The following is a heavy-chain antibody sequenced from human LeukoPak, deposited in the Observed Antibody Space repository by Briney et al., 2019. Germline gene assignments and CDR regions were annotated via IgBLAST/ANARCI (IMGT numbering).Heavy chain of an antibody. D-gene: IGHD3-16*01. CDR3: ATFYCYNLMGESFDT. CDR1: GGSIKAYY. J-gene: IGHJ3*02. CDR2: IYYTGTT. V-gene: IGHV4-59*01. Sequence: PSETLSLTCTVSGGSIKAYYWSWIRRPPGKGLEWIGSIYYTGTTTYNPSLNTGVTISVDTSKNQLSLRLISVTAADTAVYYCATFYCYNLMGESFDTWGQGTMVTVSS.